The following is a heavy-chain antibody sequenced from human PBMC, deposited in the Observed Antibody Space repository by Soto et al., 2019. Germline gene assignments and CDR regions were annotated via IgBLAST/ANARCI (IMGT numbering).Heavy chain of an antibody. V-gene: IGHV1-18*01. D-gene: IGHD3-10*01. CDR3: ARVSGSGSYYNAELDY. CDR2: ISAYNGNT. Sequence: ASVKVSCKASGYTFTSYGISWVRQAPGQGLEWMGWISAYNGNTNYAQKLQGRVTMTTDTSTSTAYMELRSLRSDDTAVYYCARVSGSGSYYNAELDYWGQGTLVTVSS. CDR1: GYTFTSYG. J-gene: IGHJ4*02.